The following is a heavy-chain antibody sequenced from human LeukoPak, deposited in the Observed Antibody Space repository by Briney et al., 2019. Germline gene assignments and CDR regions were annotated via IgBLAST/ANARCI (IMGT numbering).Heavy chain of an antibody. D-gene: IGHD3-3*01. CDR1: GFTFSNAW. Sequence: GGSLRLSCAASGFTFSNAWMSWVRQAPGKGLEWVGRIKSKTDGGTTDYAAPVKGGFTISGDDSKNTLYLQMNSLKTEDTAVYYCTTELPNYDFWSGYYNWFDPWGQGTLVTGSS. CDR2: IKSKTDGGTT. V-gene: IGHV3-15*01. J-gene: IGHJ5*02. CDR3: TTELPNYDFWSGYYNWFDP.